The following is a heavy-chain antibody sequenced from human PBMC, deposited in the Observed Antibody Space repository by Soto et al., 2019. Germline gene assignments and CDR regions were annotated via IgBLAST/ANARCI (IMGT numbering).Heavy chain of an antibody. CDR1: GYSISSGYY. Sequence: SETLSLTCAVSGYSISSGYYWGWIRQPPGKGLEWIGSIYHSGGTYYNPSLKSRVTISVDTSKNQFSPKLSSVTAADTAVYYCARVATYYDSRYFDYWGQGTLVTVSS. D-gene: IGHD3-3*01. J-gene: IGHJ4*02. CDR3: ARVATYYDSRYFDY. V-gene: IGHV4-38-2*01. CDR2: IYHSGGT.